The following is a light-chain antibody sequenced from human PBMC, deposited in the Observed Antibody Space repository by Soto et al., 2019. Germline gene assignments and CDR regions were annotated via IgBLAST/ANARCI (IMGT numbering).Light chain of an antibody. CDR2: ATS. CDR1: QRVRKTY. Sequence: EIVLTQSPGTLSLSPGERATLSCRASQRVRKTYLAWYQQKPGQAPKLLIYATSSRATGIPDRFSGSGSGTDFTLTISRLEPEDFAVYYCQHYDSSPLYTFGQGTKLDIK. V-gene: IGKV3-20*01. CDR3: QHYDSSPLYT. J-gene: IGKJ2*01.